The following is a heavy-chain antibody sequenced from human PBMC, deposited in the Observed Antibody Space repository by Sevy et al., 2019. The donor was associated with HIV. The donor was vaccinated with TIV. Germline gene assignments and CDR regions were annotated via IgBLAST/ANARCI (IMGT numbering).Heavy chain of an antibody. V-gene: IGHV6-1*01. D-gene: IGHD6-19*01. CDR1: GDSVSSNSAA. CDR2: TYYRSKWYN. J-gene: IGHJ5*02. Sequence: SQTLSLTCAISGDSVSSNSAAWNWIRQSPSRGLEWLGRTYYRSKWYNDYAVSVKSRITINPDTSKNQFSLQLTAVTPEDTAVYYRARRDHSGWYWFDPWGQGTLVTVSS. CDR3: ARRDHSGWYWFDP.